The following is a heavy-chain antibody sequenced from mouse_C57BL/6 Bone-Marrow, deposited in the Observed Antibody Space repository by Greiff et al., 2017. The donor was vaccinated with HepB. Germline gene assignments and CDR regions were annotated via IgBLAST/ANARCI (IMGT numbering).Heavy chain of an antibody. CDR3: ARRGLYYYAMDY. V-gene: IGHV5-6*02. Sequence: EVMLVESGGDLVKPGGSLKLSCAASGFTFSSYGMSWVRQTPDKRLEWVATISSGGSYTYYPDSVKGRFTISRDNAKNTLYLQISSLKSEDTAMYYCARRGLYYYAMDYWGQGTSVTVSS. CDR1: GFTFSSYG. D-gene: IGHD3-1*01. J-gene: IGHJ4*01. CDR2: ISSGGSYT.